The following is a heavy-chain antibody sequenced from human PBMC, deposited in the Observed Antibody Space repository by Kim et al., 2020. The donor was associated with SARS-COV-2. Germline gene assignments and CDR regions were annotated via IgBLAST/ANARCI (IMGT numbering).Heavy chain of an antibody. J-gene: IGHJ4*02. V-gene: IGHV3-33*06. D-gene: IGHD2-2*02. CDR2: IWYDGSNK. Sequence: GGSLRLSCAASGFTFSSYGMHWVRQAPGKGLEWVAVIWYDGSNKYYADSVKGRFTISRDNSKNTLYLQMNSLRAEDTAVYYCAKEAEGGSVPYPRFFDYWGQGTLVTVSS. CDR1: GFTFSSYG. CDR3: AKEAEGGSVPYPRFFDY.